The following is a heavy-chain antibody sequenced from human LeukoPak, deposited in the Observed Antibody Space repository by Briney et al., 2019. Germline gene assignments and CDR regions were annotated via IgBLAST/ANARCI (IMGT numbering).Heavy chain of an antibody. CDR2: IYYSGST. CDR3: ARGYCSSTSCLHGGYNWFDP. J-gene: IGHJ5*02. V-gene: IGHV4-39*01. Sequence: SETLSLTCTVSGGSISSSSYYWGWIRQPPGKGLEWIGSIYYSGSTYYNPSLKSRVTISVDTSKNQFSLKLSSVTAADTAVYYCARGYCSSTSCLHGGYNWFDPWGQGTLVTVSS. D-gene: IGHD2-2*01. CDR1: GGSISSSSYY.